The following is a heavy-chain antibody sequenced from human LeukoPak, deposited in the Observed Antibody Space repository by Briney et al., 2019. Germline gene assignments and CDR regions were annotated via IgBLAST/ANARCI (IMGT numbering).Heavy chain of an antibody. CDR1: GGSISSYY. CDR2: IYFSGST. D-gene: IGHD6-13*01. V-gene: IGHV4-59*01. Sequence: PSETPSLTCTVSGGSISSYYWSWIRQRPGKGLEWIGYIYFSGSTNYNPSLKSRVTISEDTSKNQFSLRLSSVTAADTAVYYCARLAAVAGPNKYFDSWGQGTLVTVSS. CDR3: ARLAAVAGPNKYFDS. J-gene: IGHJ4*02.